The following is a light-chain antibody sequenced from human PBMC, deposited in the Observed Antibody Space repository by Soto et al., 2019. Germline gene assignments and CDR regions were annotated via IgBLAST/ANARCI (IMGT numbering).Light chain of an antibody. Sequence: EIVMTQSPATLSVSPGERATLSCRASQSVSSNLAWYQQKPGQAPRLLIYGASTRATGIPARFSGSGSGTEFTLTFYRLQSEDPAVYYCQQCNNWPLLTFGGGTKVEIK. CDR2: GAS. J-gene: IGKJ4*01. CDR1: QSVSSN. CDR3: QQCNNWPLLT. V-gene: IGKV3-15*01.